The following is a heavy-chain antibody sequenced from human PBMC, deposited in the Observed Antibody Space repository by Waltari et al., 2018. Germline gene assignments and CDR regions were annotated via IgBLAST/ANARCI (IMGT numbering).Heavy chain of an antibody. CDR3: ARALSYYDSTLGAFDI. CDR1: GFTVSSNY. CDR2: IYSGGST. D-gene: IGHD3-22*01. J-gene: IGHJ3*02. Sequence: EVQLVESGGGLIQPGGSLRLSCAASGFTVSSNYLSWVRQAPGKVLEWVSVIYSGGSTYYADSVKGRFTISRDNSKNTLYLQMNSLRAEDTAVYYCARALSYYDSTLGAFDIWGQGTMVTVSS. V-gene: IGHV3-53*01.